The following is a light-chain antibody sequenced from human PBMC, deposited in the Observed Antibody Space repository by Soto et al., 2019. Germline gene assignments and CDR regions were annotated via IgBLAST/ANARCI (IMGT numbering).Light chain of an antibody. V-gene: IGKV3-20*01. Sequence: EIVLTQSPGTLSLSPGERATLSCRASQNVDSNYLAWYQQKPGQAPRIIIFGASSRATGIPDRFSGSGSGTDFTLTISRLEPEDFAVYYCQQYGSSPLTFGGGTKVDI. CDR3: QQYGSSPLT. CDR2: GAS. J-gene: IGKJ4*01. CDR1: QNVDSNY.